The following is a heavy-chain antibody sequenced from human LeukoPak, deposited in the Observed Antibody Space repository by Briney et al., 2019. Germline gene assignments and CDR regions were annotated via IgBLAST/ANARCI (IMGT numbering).Heavy chain of an antibody. CDR2: INPSGGST. J-gene: IGHJ6*02. D-gene: IGHD5-12*01. CDR3: GAWATPSSDDYYYGMDV. Sequence: ASVKVSCKASGYTFTSYFMHWVRQATGQGLEWMGIINPSGGSTSYAQKFQGRVTMTRDTSTSTVYMELSSLRSGDTAVYYCGAWATPSSDDYYYGMDVWGQGTTVTVSS. CDR1: GYTFTSYF. V-gene: IGHV1-46*01.